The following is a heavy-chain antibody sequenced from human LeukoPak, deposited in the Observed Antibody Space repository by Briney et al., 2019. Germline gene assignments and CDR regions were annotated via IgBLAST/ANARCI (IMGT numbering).Heavy chain of an antibody. V-gene: IGHV3-15*01. CDR3: TTPKLRYFDWFPGGEYYFDY. CDR1: GFTFSNAW. Sequence: PGGSLRLSCAASGFTFSNAWMSWVRQALGKGLEWVGRIKSKTDGGTTDYAAPVKGRFTISRDDSKNTLYLQMNSLKTEDTAVYYCTTPKLRYFDWFPGGEYYFDYWGQGTLVTVSS. J-gene: IGHJ4*02. D-gene: IGHD3-9*01. CDR2: IKSKTDGGTT.